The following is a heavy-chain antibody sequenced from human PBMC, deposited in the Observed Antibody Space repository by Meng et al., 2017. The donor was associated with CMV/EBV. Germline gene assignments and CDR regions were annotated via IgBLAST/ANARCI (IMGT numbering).Heavy chain of an antibody. V-gene: IGHV1-18*01. D-gene: IGHD3-3*01. Sequence: ASVKVSCKASGYTFTSYGICWVRQAPGQGLEWMGWISAYNGNTNYAQKLQGRVTMTTDTSTSTAYMELRSLRSDDTAVYYCARGGFLEWLTHYYYYGMDVWGQGTTVTVSS. CDR1: GYTFTSYG. CDR2: ISAYNGNT. CDR3: ARGGFLEWLTHYYYYGMDV. J-gene: IGHJ6*02.